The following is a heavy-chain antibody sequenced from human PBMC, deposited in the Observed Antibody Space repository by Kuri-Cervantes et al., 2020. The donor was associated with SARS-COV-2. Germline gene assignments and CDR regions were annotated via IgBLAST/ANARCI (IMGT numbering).Heavy chain of an antibody. Sequence: GSLRLSCTVSGGSISSSSYYWGWIRQPPGKGLEWIGEINHSGSTNYNPSLKSRVTISVDTSKNQFSLKLSSMTAADTAVYYCARGRQFWDIVVVVAARWFDPWGQGTLVTVSS. D-gene: IGHD2-15*01. J-gene: IGHJ5*02. CDR1: GGSISSSSYY. CDR2: INHSGST. CDR3: ARGRQFWDIVVVVAARWFDP. V-gene: IGHV4-39*07.